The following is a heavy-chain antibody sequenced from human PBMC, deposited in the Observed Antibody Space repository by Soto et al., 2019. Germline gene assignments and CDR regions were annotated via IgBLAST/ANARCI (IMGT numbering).Heavy chain of an antibody. Sequence: SETLSLTCTVSGGCISSGGYYWSWIRQHPGKGLEWIGYIYYSGSTYYNPSLKSRVTISVDTSKNQFSLKLSSVTAADTAVYYCARDGSGECNRGSCYSPFDYWGQGTLVTVSS. V-gene: IGHV4-31*03. CDR1: GGCISSGGYY. CDR3: ARDGSGECNRGSCYSPFDY. J-gene: IGHJ4*02. D-gene: IGHD2-15*01. CDR2: IYYSGST.